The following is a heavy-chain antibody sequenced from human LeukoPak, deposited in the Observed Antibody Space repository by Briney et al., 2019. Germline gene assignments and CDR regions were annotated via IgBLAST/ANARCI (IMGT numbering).Heavy chain of an antibody. CDR2: IYYSGST. CDR3: ARVKTDYGDYVVDY. V-gene: IGHV4-59*01. CDR1: GGSISSYY. Sequence: SETLSLTCTVSGGSISSYYWSWIRQPPGKGLEWIGYIYYSGSTNYNPSLKSRVTISVDTSKNQFSLKLSSVTAADTAVYYCARVKTDYGDYVVDYWGQGTLVTVSS. J-gene: IGHJ4*02. D-gene: IGHD4-17*01.